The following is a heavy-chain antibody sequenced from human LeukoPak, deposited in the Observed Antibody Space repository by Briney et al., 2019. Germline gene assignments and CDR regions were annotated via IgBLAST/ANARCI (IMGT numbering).Heavy chain of an antibody. J-gene: IGHJ4*02. V-gene: IGHV4-4*07. D-gene: IGHD3-22*01. CDR3: ARAGFLSSGTNYYFDY. CDR2: IYTSGST. Sequence: TPSETLSLTCTVSGGSISSYYWSWIRQPAGKGLEWIGRIYTSGSTNYNPSLKSRVTMSVDTSKNQFSLKLSSVTAADTAVYYCARAGFLSSGTNYYFDYWGQGTLVTVSS. CDR1: GGSISSYY.